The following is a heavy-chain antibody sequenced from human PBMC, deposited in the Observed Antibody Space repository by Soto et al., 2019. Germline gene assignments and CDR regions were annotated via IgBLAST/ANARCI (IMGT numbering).Heavy chain of an antibody. D-gene: IGHD3-22*01. CDR1: GFTFSDYA. CDR2: LSGSGVST. J-gene: IGHJ4*02. CDR3: AKIESRFFYDSTGYYPFDY. V-gene: IGHV3-23*01. Sequence: GGSLRLSCAASGFTFSDYAMTWVRQAPGKGLEWVSALSGSGVSTYYADSVMGRFTISRDNSKNTVYLQMNSLRAEDTAVYYCAKIESRFFYDSTGYYPFDYWGQGTLVTVSS.